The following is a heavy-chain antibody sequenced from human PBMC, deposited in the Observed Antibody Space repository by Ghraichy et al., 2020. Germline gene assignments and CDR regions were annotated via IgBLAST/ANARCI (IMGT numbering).Heavy chain of an antibody. D-gene: IGHD1-7*01. J-gene: IGHJ6*03. Sequence: GGSLRLSCAASGFTFSSYAMSWVRQAPGKGLEWVSAISRSGGSTYYADSVKGRFTISRDNSKNTLYLQMNSLRAEDTAVYYCAKLPVRNYEGFYYYYYYMDVWGKGTTVTVSS. V-gene: IGHV3-23*01. CDR2: ISRSGGST. CDR1: GFTFSSYA. CDR3: AKLPVRNYEGFYYYYYYMDV.